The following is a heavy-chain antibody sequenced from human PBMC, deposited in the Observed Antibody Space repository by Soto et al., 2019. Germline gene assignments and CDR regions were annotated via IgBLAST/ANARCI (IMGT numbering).Heavy chain of an antibody. CDR3: ARVPDY. CDR2: MYHSGST. V-gene: IGHV4-30-2*01. CDR1: GGSISSGGYS. Sequence: QLQLQESGSGLVKPSQTLSLTCAVSGGSISSGGYSWSWIRQPPGKGLEWIGYMYHSGSTYYNPSLQTLLTVSLDRCKNQFSLKLFSVTAPHTAVYHSARVPDYWGQGILVTVSS. J-gene: IGHJ4*02.